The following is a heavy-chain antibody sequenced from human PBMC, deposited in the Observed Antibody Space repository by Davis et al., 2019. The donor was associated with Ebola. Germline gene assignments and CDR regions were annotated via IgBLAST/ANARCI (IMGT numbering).Heavy chain of an antibody. J-gene: IGHJ6*02. V-gene: IGHV4-61*01. CDR1: GRSVSSGSYY. CDR3: ARGAVTLGYYYYYGMDV. D-gene: IGHD4-23*01. Sequence: SQTLSLTCIVSGRSVSSGSYYWSWIRQPPGKGLEWIGEINHSGSTNYNPSLNSRVTISVDTSKNQFSLKLSSVTAADTAVYYCARGAVTLGYYYYYGMDVWGQGTTVTVSS. CDR2: INHSGST.